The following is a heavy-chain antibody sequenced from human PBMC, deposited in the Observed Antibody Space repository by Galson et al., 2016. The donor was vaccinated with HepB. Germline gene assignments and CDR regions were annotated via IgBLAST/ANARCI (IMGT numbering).Heavy chain of an antibody. J-gene: IGHJ4*02. CDR1: GFTFSSHG. CDR2: ISSDGSLT. D-gene: IGHD6-19*01. CDR3: AKIAVLAMWYFDY. Sequence: SLRLSCAASGFTFSSHGMSWVRQAPGKGLEWVSSISSDGSLTYYADSVKGRFTTSRDNSKNTLYVQLNSLRSEDTAVYYCAKIAVLAMWYFDYWGQGTLVTVSS. V-gene: IGHV3-23*01.